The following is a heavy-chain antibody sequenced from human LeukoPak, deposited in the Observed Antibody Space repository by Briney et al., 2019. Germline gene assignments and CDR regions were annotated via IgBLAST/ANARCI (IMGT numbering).Heavy chain of an antibody. CDR1: GYTFTGYY. Sequence: ASVKVSCKDSGYTFTGYYMHWVRQAPGQGLEWMGWINPNSGGTNYAQKFQGWVTMTRDTSISTAYMELSRLRSDDTAVYYCARTYSSYYYYGMDVWGQGTTVTVSS. CDR2: INPNSGGT. CDR3: ARTYSSYYYYGMDV. V-gene: IGHV1-2*04. D-gene: IGHD4-11*01. J-gene: IGHJ6*02.